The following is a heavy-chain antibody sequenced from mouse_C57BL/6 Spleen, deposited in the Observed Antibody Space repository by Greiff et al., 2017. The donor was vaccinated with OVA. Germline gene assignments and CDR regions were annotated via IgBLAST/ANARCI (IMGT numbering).Heavy chain of an antibody. J-gene: IGHJ3*01. V-gene: IGHV5-17*01. Sequence: EVMLVESGGGLVKPGGSLKLSCAASGFTFSDYGMHWVRQAPEKGLEWVAYISSGSSTIYYADTVKGRFTISRDNAKNTLFLQMTSLRSEDTAMYYCARDYYGSSPPFAYWGQGTLVTVSA. CDR1: GFTFSDYG. CDR3: ARDYYGSSPPFAY. D-gene: IGHD1-1*01. CDR2: ISSGSSTI.